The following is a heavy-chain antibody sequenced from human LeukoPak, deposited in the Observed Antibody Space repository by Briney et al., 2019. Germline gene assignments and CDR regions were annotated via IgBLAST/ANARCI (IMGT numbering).Heavy chain of an antibody. CDR2: IRYDGGNK. CDR1: GFTFSSYG. D-gene: IGHD6-13*01. CDR3: ARTSDSSSWYSGHGY. J-gene: IGHJ4*02. V-gene: IGHV3-30*02. Sequence: GGSLRLSCAASGFTFSSYGMHWVRQAPGKGLEWVAFIRYDGGNKYYADSVKGRFTISRDNSKNTLYLQMNSLRAEDTAVYYCARTSDSSSWYSGHGYWGQGTLVTVSS.